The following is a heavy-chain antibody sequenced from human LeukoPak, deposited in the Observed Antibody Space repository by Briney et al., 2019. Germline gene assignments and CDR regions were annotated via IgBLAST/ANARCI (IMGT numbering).Heavy chain of an antibody. J-gene: IGHJ3*02. CDR3: ARVGDDCGGFDI. Sequence: SVKVSCKASGGTFSSYAISWVRQAPGQGLEWMGRIIPIFGTANYAQKFQGRVTIATDESTSTAYMELSSLRSEDTAVYYCARVGDDCGGFDIWGQGTMVTVSS. D-gene: IGHD4-23*01. CDR1: GGTFSSYA. CDR2: IIPIFGTA. V-gene: IGHV1-69*05.